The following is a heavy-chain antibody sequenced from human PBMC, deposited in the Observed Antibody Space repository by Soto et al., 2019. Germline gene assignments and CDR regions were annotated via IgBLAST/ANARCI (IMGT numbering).Heavy chain of an antibody. Sequence: PSETLSLTCTVSGGSISSSSYYLGWIRQPPGKGLEWIGSIYYSGSTYYNPSLKSRVTISVDTSKNQFSLKLSSVTAADTAVYYCASLYGDYVDNWFDPWGQGTLVTVSS. V-gene: IGHV4-39*01. J-gene: IGHJ5*02. CDR1: GGSISSSSYY. CDR3: ASLYGDYVDNWFDP. D-gene: IGHD4-17*01. CDR2: IYYSGST.